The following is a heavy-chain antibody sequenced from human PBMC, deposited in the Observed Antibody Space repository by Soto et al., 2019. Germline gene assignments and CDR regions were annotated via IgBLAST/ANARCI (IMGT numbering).Heavy chain of an antibody. D-gene: IGHD4-17*01. V-gene: IGHV3-23*01. Sequence: GGSLRLSCAASGFTFSNYGMNWVRQAPGKGLEWVSAVSGSGSNTYYADSVRGRFAISRDNSKNTLFLQINSLRAEDTAVYYCAKELRPRSLYDYWGQGTLVTVSS. J-gene: IGHJ4*02. CDR1: GFTFSNYG. CDR2: VSGSGSNT. CDR3: AKELRPRSLYDY.